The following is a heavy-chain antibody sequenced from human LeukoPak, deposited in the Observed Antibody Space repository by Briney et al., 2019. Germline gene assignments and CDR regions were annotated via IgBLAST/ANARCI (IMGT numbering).Heavy chain of an antibody. D-gene: IGHD6-19*01. CDR3: AKDTPLTAYTSGWSNNCFDY. CDR1: GFSFRDYA. J-gene: IGHJ4*02. Sequence: GGSLRLSCAASGFSFRDYAMTWVRQAPGKGLEWVSTVSGGAEAAYYADSVKGRFAISRDNSKSALYLQMNSLRAEDTAIYYCAKDTPLTAYTSGWSNNCFDYWGQGTLVTVSS. V-gene: IGHV3-23*01. CDR2: VSGGAEAA.